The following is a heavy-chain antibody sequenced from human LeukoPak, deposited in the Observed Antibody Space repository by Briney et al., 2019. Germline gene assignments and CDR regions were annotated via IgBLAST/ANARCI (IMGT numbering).Heavy chain of an antibody. CDR2: MNPNSGNT. CDR3: ARGKLGYCTNGVCYFYYGVDV. Sequence: ASVKVSCKASGYTFTSYDINWVRQAPGQGLEWMGWMNPNSGNTGYAQKFQGRVTMTRNTSISTAYMELSSLRSEDTAVYYCARGKLGYCTNGVCYFYYGVDVWGQGTTVTVSS. CDR1: GYTFTSYD. V-gene: IGHV1-8*01. D-gene: IGHD2-8*01. J-gene: IGHJ6*02.